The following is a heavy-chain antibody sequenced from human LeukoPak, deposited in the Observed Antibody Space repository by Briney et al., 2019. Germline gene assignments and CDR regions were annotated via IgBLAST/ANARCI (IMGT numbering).Heavy chain of an antibody. CDR3: ARRAEVGATLTYYFDY. D-gene: IGHD1-26*01. J-gene: IGHJ4*02. Sequence: PSETLSLTCAVYGGSFSGYYWSWIRQPPGKRLEWIGEINHSGSTNYNPSLKSRVTISVDTSKNQFSLKLSSVTAADTAVYYCARRAEVGATLTYYFDYWGQGTLVTVSS. CDR2: INHSGST. V-gene: IGHV4-34*01. CDR1: GGSFSGYY.